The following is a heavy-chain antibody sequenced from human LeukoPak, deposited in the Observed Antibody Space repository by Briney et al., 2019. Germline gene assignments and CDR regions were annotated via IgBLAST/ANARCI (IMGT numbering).Heavy chain of an antibody. CDR2: IYYSGST. V-gene: IGHV4-59*01. Sequence: SETLSLTSTVSGGSISSYYWSWIRQPPGKGLEWIGYIYYSGSTNYNPSLKSRVTISVDTSKNQFSLKLSSVTAADTAVYYCAREDGDYLGISAFDIWGQGTMVTVSS. CDR1: GGSISSYY. D-gene: IGHD4-17*01. CDR3: AREDGDYLGISAFDI. J-gene: IGHJ3*02.